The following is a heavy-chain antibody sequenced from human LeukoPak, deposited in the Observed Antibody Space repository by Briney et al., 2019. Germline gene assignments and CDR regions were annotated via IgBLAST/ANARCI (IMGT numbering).Heavy chain of an antibody. J-gene: IGHJ4*02. CDR3: VSPRGFSYGYFDY. Sequence: SETLSLTCTVSGCSISSSIAYWGWIRQPPGKGLEWIGSIYYSKDTYYNPSLKSRVTISADTSKNQFSLTLGSVSATDTAVYYCVSPRGFSYGYFDYWGQGTLVTVSS. CDR2: IYYSKDT. CDR1: GCSISSSIAY. D-gene: IGHD5-18*01. V-gene: IGHV4-39*01.